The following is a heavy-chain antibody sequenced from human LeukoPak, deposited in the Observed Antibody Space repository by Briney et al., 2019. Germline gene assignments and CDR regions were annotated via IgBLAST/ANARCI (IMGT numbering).Heavy chain of an antibody. Sequence: GGSLRLSCQASGFTFSDYAMSWLRPAPGKGLEWVSSINPDGGSFFADSVKGRSSISRDDSRSVVYLQMNTLSAEDTAVYYCARSGVATCHYWGQGILVTVSS. CDR1: GFTFSDYA. D-gene: IGHD3-10*01. CDR2: INPDGGS. J-gene: IGHJ4*02. V-gene: IGHV3-23*01. CDR3: ARSGVATCHY.